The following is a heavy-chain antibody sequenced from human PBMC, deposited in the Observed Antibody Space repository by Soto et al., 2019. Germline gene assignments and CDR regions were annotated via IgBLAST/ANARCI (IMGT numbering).Heavy chain of an antibody. V-gene: IGHV6-1*01. CDR3: ARDGLTPIYYYYGMDV. Sequence: SQTLSLTCAISGDSVSSNSAAWNWIRQSPSRGLEWLGRTYYRSKWYNDYAVSVKGRITINPDTSKNQFSLQLNSVTPEDTAVYYCARDGLTPIYYYYGMDVWGQGTTVTVSS. J-gene: IGHJ6*02. CDR1: GDSVSSNSAA. CDR2: TYYRSKWYN. D-gene: IGHD3-9*01.